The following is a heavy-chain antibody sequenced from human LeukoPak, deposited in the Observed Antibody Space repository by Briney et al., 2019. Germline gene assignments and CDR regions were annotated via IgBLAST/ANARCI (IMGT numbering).Heavy chain of an antibody. D-gene: IGHD3-22*01. CDR3: ARGPYSYDSSGAFDI. Sequence: SETLSLTCTVSGGSISSSLYHWGWIRQSPGKNLEWLGSIYYTGTTHYNPSLKSRVTISVDTSKNQFSLKLSSVTAADTAVYFCARGPYSYDSSGAFDIWGQGTMVTVSS. J-gene: IGHJ3*02. V-gene: IGHV4-39*07. CDR1: GGSISSSLYH. CDR2: IYYTGTT.